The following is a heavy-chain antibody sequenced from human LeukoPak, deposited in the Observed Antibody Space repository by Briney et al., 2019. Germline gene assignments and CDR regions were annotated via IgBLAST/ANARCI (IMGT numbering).Heavy chain of an antibody. CDR2: FSAYNGNT. D-gene: IGHD4-17*01. CDR1: GYTFTSYG. V-gene: IGHV1-18*01. CDR3: ARDRENDYGDYSHYFDY. Sequence: ASVKLSCKASGYTFTSYGISWVRQSPGQGLGWMGWFSAYNGNTNHAQKLQGRVTMTTDTSTSTAYMELRSLRSDDTAVYYCARDRENDYGDYSHYFDYWGQGTLVTVSS. J-gene: IGHJ4*02.